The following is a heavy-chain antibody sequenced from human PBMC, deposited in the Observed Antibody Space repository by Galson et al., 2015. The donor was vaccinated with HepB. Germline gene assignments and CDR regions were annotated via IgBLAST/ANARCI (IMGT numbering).Heavy chain of an antibody. Sequence: SLRLSCAASGFTFSSHGMHWVRQAPGKGLQWVAFIRFVATDKYYDDSVKGRFTISRDNSKNTLYLQMNSLRPEDTAVYYCAKDRGWPYYFDYWGQGILVTVSS. J-gene: IGHJ4*02. V-gene: IGHV3-30*02. CDR2: IRFVATDK. CDR3: AKDRGWPYYFDY. CDR1: GFTFSSHG.